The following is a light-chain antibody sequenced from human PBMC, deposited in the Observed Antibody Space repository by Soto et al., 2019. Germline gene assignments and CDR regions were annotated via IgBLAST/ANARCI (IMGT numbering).Light chain of an antibody. Sequence: QSALTQPASVSGSPGQSITISCAGTSSDDGGYNYVSWYQQHPGKAPKLMIYDVSNRPSGVSNRFSGSKSGNTASLTISGLQAEDEAHYYCSSYTSGSDVVFGGGTKLTVL. J-gene: IGLJ2*01. CDR1: SSDDGGYNY. CDR3: SSYTSGSDVV. V-gene: IGLV2-14*01. CDR2: DVS.